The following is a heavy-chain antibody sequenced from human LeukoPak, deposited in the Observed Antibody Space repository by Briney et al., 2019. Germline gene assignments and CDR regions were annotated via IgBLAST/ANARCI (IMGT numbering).Heavy chain of an antibody. CDR2: IYYSGST. CDR1: GGSISSYY. D-gene: IGHD2-15*01. CDR3: ARDVGYCSGGSCYSMAY. V-gene: IGHV4-59*01. J-gene: IGHJ4*02. Sequence: SETLSLTCIVSGGSISSYYWSWIRQPPGKGLEWIGYIYYSGSTNYNPSLRSRVTISVDTSKNQFSLKLSSVTAADKAVYYCARDVGYCSGGSCYSMAYWGQGTLVTVSS.